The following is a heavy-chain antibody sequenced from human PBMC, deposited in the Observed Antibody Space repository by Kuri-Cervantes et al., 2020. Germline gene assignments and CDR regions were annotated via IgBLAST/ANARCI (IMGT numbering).Heavy chain of an antibody. CDR3: AKDWEPSY. CDR1: GFTVSSNY. CDR2: IYTGGTI. Sequence: GGLLRLSCAASGFTVSSNYMSWVRQAPGKGLEWVSVIYTGGTIYYVDSVKGRFTISRDNSKNTLYLQMNSLRAEDTAVYYCAKDWEPSYWGQGTLVTVSS. J-gene: IGHJ4*02. V-gene: IGHV3-66*02. D-gene: IGHD1-26*01.